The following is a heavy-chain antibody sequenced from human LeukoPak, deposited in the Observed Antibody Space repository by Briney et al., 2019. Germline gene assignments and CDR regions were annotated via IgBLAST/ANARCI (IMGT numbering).Heavy chain of an antibody. V-gene: IGHV3-30*04. CDR2: ISYDGSNK. J-gene: IGHJ4*02. Sequence: GRSLRLSCAASGFTFSSYAMHWVRQAPGKGLEWVAVISYDGSNKYYVDSVKGRFTISRDNSKNTLYLQMNSLRAEDTAVYYCARDPDDYGDYVPSFDYWGQGTLVTVSS. CDR3: ARDPDDYGDYVPSFDY. D-gene: IGHD4-17*01. CDR1: GFTFSSYA.